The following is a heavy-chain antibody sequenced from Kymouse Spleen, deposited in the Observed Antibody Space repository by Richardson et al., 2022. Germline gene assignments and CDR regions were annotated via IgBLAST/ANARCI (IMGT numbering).Heavy chain of an antibody. CDR1: GFTFSSYW. CDR3: ARDTMVRGVIGGNWFDP. V-gene: IGHV3-74*01. Sequence: EVQLVESGGGLVQPGGSLRLSCAASGFTFSSYWMHWVRQAPGKGLVWVSRINSDGSSTSYADSVKGRFTISRDNAKNTLYLQMNSLRAEDTAVYYCARDTMVRGVIGGNWFDPWGQGTLVTVSS. D-gene: IGHD3-10*01. CDR2: INSDGSST. J-gene: IGHJ5*02.